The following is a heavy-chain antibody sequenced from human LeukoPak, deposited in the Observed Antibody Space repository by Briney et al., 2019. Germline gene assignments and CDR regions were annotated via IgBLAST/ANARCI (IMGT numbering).Heavy chain of an antibody. CDR3: ARDRTPLGYFDY. CDR2: IYYSGST. CDR1: GGSISGYY. Sequence: SETLSLTCTVSGGSISGYYWSWIRQPPGKGLEWIGYIYYSGSTNYNPSLKSRVTISVDTSKNQFSLKLSSVTAADTAVYYCARDRTPLGYFDYWGQGTLVTVSS. V-gene: IGHV4-59*01. D-gene: IGHD1-14*01. J-gene: IGHJ4*02.